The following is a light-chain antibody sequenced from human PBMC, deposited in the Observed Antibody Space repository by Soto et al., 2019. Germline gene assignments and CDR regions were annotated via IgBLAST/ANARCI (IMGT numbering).Light chain of an antibody. CDR2: EVN. CDR1: SSDVGGYNY. Sequence: QSALTQPPSASGSPGQSVATSCTGTSSDVGGYNYVSWYQQHPGKAPKLMIYEVNKRPSGVPDRLSGSKSGNTASLTVSGLQAEDEADYYCSSYAGSSNVFGTGTKVTVL. V-gene: IGLV2-8*01. J-gene: IGLJ1*01. CDR3: SSYAGSSNV.